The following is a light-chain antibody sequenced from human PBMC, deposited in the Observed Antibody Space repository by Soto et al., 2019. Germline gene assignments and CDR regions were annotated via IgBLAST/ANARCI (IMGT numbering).Light chain of an antibody. Sequence: QAVVTQPASVSGSPGQSITISCTGTSSDVGGYNYVSWYQHHPGKATKLMIYDVSNRPSGVSNRVSGSKSGNTASLTISGLQPEDEADYYCSSYTTSNTRQIVLGTGTKLTVL. J-gene: IGLJ1*01. CDR1: SSDVGGYNY. V-gene: IGLV2-14*03. CDR3: SSYTTSNTRQIV. CDR2: DVS.